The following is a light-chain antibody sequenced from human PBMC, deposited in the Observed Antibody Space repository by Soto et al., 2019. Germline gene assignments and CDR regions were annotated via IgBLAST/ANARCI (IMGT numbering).Light chain of an antibody. V-gene: IGKV1-6*01. CDR1: QSIRND. CDR3: LQDYNYPRT. Sequence: AIHMTQSPSSLSASVRYIVTITCRVSQSIRNDLGWYQQKPGKAPQLLIYAASSLHSGVPSRFSGSGSGTDFTLTISSLQPEDFATYYCLQDYNYPRTFGQGTKVDIK. J-gene: IGKJ1*01. CDR2: AAS.